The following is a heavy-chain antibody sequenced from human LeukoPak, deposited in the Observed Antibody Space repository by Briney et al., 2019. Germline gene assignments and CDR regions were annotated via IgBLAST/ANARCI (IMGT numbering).Heavy chain of an antibody. V-gene: IGHV1-18*01. D-gene: IGHD6-13*01. Sequence: ASVKVSCKASGYTFTNYGISSVRQAPGQGLEWMGWISAYNGNTNYAQKFQGRITMTTDTSTSTAYMELRSLRSDDTAVYYCAREGVAGTGLDYWGQGTLVTVSS. J-gene: IGHJ4*02. CDR1: GYTFTNYG. CDR2: ISAYNGNT. CDR3: AREGVAGTGLDY.